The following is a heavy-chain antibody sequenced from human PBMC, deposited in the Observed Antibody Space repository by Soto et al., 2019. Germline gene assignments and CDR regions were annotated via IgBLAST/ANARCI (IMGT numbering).Heavy chain of an antibody. J-gene: IGHJ4*02. CDR2: ISSSGSTI. CDR3: ARAGYSSGWYEY. V-gene: IGHV3-48*03. CDR1: GFTFSSYE. Sequence: VGSLRLSCAASGFTFSSYEMNWVRQAPGKGLEWVSYISSSGSTIYYADSVKGRFTISRDNAKNSLYLQMNSLRAEDTAVYYCARAGYSSGWYEYWGQGTLVTVS. D-gene: IGHD6-19*01.